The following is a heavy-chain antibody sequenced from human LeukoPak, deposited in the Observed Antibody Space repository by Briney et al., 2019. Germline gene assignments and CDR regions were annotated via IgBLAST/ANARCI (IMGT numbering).Heavy chain of an antibody. D-gene: IGHD6-6*01. CDR3: ARDRRDAFDI. V-gene: IGHV4-59*01. Sequence: SETLSLTCTVSGGSISSYYWSWIRQPPGKGLAWFGYIYYSGSTNYTPSLKSRVTISVDTSKNQFSLKLSSVTAADTAVYYCARDRRDAFDIWGQGTMVAVSS. J-gene: IGHJ3*02. CDR2: IYYSGST. CDR1: GGSISSYY.